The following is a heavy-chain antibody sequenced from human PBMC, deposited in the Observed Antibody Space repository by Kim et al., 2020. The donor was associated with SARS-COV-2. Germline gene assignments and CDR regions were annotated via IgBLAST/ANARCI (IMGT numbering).Heavy chain of an antibody. Sequence: SVKVSCKASGGTFSSYAISWVRQAPGQGLEWMGGIIPIFGTANYAQKFQGRVTITADESTSTAYMELSSLRSEDTAVYYCARTLLRFLGYYYYGMDVWGQGTTVTVSS. V-gene: IGHV1-69*13. D-gene: IGHD3-3*01. CDR3: ARTLLRFLGYYYYGMDV. CDR2: IIPIFGTA. J-gene: IGHJ6*02. CDR1: GGTFSSYA.